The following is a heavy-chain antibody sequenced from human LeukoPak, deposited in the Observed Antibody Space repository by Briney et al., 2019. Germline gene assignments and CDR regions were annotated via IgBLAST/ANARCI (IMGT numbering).Heavy chain of an antibody. D-gene: IGHD3-10*01. CDR2: ISSSSNYI. J-gene: IGHJ4*02. CDR1: GFTFSSYS. Sequence: GGSLRLSCAASGFTFSSYSMNWVRQAPGKGLEWVSSISSSSNYIYYADSVKGRFTISRDNAKNSLYLQMNSLRAEDTVVYYCAKSTMVIQAALRYWGQGTLVTVSS. CDR3: AKSTMVIQAALRY. V-gene: IGHV3-21*04.